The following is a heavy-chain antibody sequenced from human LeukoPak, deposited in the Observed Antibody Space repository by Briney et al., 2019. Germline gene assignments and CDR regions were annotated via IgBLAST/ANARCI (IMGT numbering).Heavy chain of an antibody. Sequence: ASVKVSCKASGGTFSSYAISWVRQAPGQGLEWMGGIIPIFGTANYAQKFQGRVTITTDESTSTAYMELSSLRSEDTAVYYCASGEPGYCSGGSCYSVPYYYYYMDVWGKGTTVTVSS. D-gene: IGHD2-15*01. CDR3: ASGEPGYCSGGSCYSVPYYYYYMDV. V-gene: IGHV1-69*05. J-gene: IGHJ6*03. CDR2: IIPIFGTA. CDR1: GGTFSSYA.